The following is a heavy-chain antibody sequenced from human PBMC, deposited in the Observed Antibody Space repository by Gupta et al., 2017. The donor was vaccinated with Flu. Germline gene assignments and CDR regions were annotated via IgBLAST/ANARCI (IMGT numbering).Heavy chain of an antibody. CDR1: GFPFSSYG. Sequence: QVQLVESGGGVVQPGRSLRLSCEASGFPFSSYGMHWVRQAPGKGLEWVAVIWYDGSNKYYADAVKGRFTISRDNSKNTLYLQMNSLRAEDTAVYYCARELTVTRYYYGMDVWGQGTTVTVSS. D-gene: IGHD4-17*01. V-gene: IGHV3-33*01. CDR3: ARELTVTRYYYGMDV. J-gene: IGHJ6*02. CDR2: IWYDGSNK.